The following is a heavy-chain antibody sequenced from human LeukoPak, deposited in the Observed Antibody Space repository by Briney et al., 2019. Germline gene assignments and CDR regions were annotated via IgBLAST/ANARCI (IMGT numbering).Heavy chain of an antibody. D-gene: IGHD3-10*01. V-gene: IGHV3-48*03. CDR2: ISTGGRTI. CDR3: SRGQPLYDTGSSFDY. J-gene: IGHJ4*02. Sequence: PGGSLRLSCSASGVTLSSLVEHGARQAPGKGLQWVAFISTGGRTIYYADSLKGRFTISRDNAKNSLDLQMFTLRADDTAVYYVSRGQPLYDTGSSFDYWGQGTLVTVSA. CDR1: GVTLSSLV.